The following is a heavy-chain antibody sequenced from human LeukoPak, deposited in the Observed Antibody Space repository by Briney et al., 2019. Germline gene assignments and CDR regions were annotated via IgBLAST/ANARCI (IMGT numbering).Heavy chain of an antibody. D-gene: IGHD7-27*01. J-gene: IGHJ4*02. Sequence: GGSLRLSCAASGFTVSSNYMTWVRQAPGKGLEWVSLIYSGGSTYYADSVKGRFAISRDNSKNTLYLQMNSLRAEDTAVFYCARGSNWGSRVYYFDYWGQGTLVTVSS. CDR3: ARGSNWGSRVYYFDY. CDR2: IYSGGST. V-gene: IGHV3-53*05. CDR1: GFTVSSNY.